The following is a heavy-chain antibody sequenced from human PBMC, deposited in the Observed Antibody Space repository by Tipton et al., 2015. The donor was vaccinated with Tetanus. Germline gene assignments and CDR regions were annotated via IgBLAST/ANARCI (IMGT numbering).Heavy chain of an antibody. Sequence: SLRLSCAASGFIFSSYCIHWVRQAPGKGLEWVAVSWYDGTDKYYADSVKGRFTISRDNSKTTLYLQMNSLRVEDTAVYYCAGEADCSGGSFFAGGFGNGGRGTQVLVSS. CDR2: SWYDGTDK. J-gene: IGHJ4*02. CDR1: GFIFSSYC. D-gene: IGHD2-15*01. CDR3: AGEADCSGGSFFAGGFGN. V-gene: IGHV3-33*01.